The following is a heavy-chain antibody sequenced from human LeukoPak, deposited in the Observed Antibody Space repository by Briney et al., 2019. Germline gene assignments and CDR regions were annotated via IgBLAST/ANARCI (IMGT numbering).Heavy chain of an antibody. Sequence: SETLSLTCTVSGGSISSSSYYWGWIRQPPGNGLEWIGSIYYSGSTYYNPSLKSRVTISVDTSKNQFSLKLSSVTAADTAVYYCARVVRGVIGWFDPWGQGTLVTVSS. V-gene: IGHV4-39*07. J-gene: IGHJ5*02. CDR2: IYYSGST. D-gene: IGHD3-10*01. CDR1: GGSISSSSYY. CDR3: ARVVRGVIGWFDP.